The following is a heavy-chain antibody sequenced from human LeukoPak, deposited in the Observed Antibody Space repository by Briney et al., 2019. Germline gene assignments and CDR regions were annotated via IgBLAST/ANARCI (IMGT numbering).Heavy chain of an antibody. CDR2: IYTSGST. CDR3: ASSPGVGAFDI. V-gene: IGHV4-61*02. J-gene: IGHJ3*02. D-gene: IGHD2-8*01. Sequence: PSETLSLTCTVSGGSISSGSYYWSRSRQPAGKGLEGIGRIYTSGSTNYNPSLKSRVTISVDTSKNQFSLKLSSVTAADTAVYYCASSPGVGAFDIWGQGTMVTVSS. CDR1: GGSISSGSYY.